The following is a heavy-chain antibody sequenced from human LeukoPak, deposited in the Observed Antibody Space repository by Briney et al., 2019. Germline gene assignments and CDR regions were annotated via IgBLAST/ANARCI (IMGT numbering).Heavy chain of an antibody. CDR3: ARMYSGTYGGIDY. D-gene: IGHD1-26*01. Sequence: SETLPLTCTVSGGPISSYYWSWIRQPAGKGLEWIGRIYSSGITNYNPSLKSRVTMSVDTSKNQFSLKLTSVTAADTAVYFCARMYSGTYGGIDYWGQGTLVSVSS. CDR1: GGPISSYY. CDR2: IYSSGIT. J-gene: IGHJ4*02. V-gene: IGHV4-4*07.